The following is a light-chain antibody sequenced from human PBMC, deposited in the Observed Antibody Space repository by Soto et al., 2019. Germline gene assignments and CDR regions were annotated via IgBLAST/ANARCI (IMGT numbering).Light chain of an antibody. CDR1: QSIGNY. CDR2: GAS. V-gene: IGKV1-39*01. Sequence: DIQMTQSPSSLSASVGDRLTITCRASQSIGNYLNWYQQKPGKAPNLLVYGASSLQSGVPSRFSCSGSGTEYTLTINSLQPEEFATYYDQQPYNSLYTFGQGTEVDI. J-gene: IGKJ1*01. CDR3: QQPYNSLYT.